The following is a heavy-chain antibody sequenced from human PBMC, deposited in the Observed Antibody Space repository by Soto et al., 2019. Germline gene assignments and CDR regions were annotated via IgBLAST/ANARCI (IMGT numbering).Heavy chain of an antibody. Sequence: SGPTLVNPTQTLTLTFTFSGFSLSTRGLGVGWIRQPPGKALEWLALIYWDDDKRYSPSLKSRLTITKDTSKNQVVLTMTNMDPVDTATYYCAHIPPLYRSEPNTEVWGTGTTLNVFS. CDR2: IYWDDDK. D-gene: IGHD6-19*01. J-gene: IGHJ6*03. CDR1: GFSLSTRGLG. V-gene: IGHV2-5*02. CDR3: AHIPPLYRSEPNTEV.